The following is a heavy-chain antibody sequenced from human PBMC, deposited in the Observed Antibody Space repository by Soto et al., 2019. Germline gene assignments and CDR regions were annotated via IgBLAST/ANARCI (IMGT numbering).Heavy chain of an antibody. J-gene: IGHJ5*02. D-gene: IGHD4-4*01. CDR1: GGTFSSYT. Sequence: QVQLVQSGAEVKKPGSSVKVSCKASGGTFSSYTISWVRQAPGQGLEWMGRIIPILGIANYAQKFQGRVMITADKSTSTAYMELSSLRSEDTAVYYCARALSPVTTVTTGWFDPWGQGTLVTVSS. CDR3: ARALSPVTTVTTGWFDP. V-gene: IGHV1-69*02. CDR2: IIPILGIA.